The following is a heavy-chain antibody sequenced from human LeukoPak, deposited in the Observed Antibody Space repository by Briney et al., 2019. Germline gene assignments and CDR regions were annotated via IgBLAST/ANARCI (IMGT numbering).Heavy chain of an antibody. D-gene: IGHD1-26*01. CDR1: GFTFSSYA. CDR3: ARNRGSYSFWYFDL. Sequence: GGSLRLSCAASGFTFSSYAMSWVRQAPGKGLKWVSTISGSGHSTYYADSVEGRFTISRDNSKNTLYLQMNSLRAEDTAVYYCARNRGSYSFWYFDLWGRGTLVTVSS. J-gene: IGHJ2*01. V-gene: IGHV3-23*01. CDR2: ISGSGHST.